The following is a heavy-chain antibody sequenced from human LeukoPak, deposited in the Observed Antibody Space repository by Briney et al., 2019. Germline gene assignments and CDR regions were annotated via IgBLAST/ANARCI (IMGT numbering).Heavy chain of an antibody. CDR2: SNGDGSST. CDR1: GFTFKPYW. CDR3: ARDLKGPVNDVFDM. J-gene: IGHJ3*02. V-gene: IGHV3-74*01. Sequence: PGGSLPLSCVASGFTFKPYWMHWVRQAPGTGRVGVSLSNGDGSSTGYADSVRGRFTIARDNAKNTLYLQMNSLRAEDTAVYYCARDLKGPVNDVFDMWGQGTMVTVSS. D-gene: IGHD4-23*01.